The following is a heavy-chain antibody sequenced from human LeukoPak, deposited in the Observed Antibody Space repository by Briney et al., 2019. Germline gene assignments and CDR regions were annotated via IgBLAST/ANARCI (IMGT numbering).Heavy chain of an antibody. V-gene: IGHV3-23*01. Sequence: GGSLRLSCAASGFTFSSYAMSWVRQAPGKGLEWVSAISSSGGSTYYADSVKGRFTISRDNSKNTLYLQMNSLRAEDTAVYYCARGKSGYSYGLDYWGQGTLVTVSS. D-gene: IGHD5-18*01. CDR2: ISSSGGST. J-gene: IGHJ4*02. CDR1: GFTFSSYA. CDR3: ARGKSGYSYGLDY.